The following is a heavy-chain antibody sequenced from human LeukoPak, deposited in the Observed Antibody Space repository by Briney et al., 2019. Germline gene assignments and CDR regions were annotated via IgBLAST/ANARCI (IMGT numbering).Heavy chain of an antibody. CDR3: AKENIVVVLAAMYNWFDP. Sequence: GGSLRLSCAASGFTFSSYGMHWVRQAPGKGLEWVAFIRYDGSNKYYADSVKGRFTISRDNSKNTLYLQMNSLRAEDTAVYYCAKENIVVVLAAMYNWFDPWGQGTLVTVSS. CDR2: IRYDGSNK. J-gene: IGHJ5*02. V-gene: IGHV3-30*02. D-gene: IGHD2-2*01. CDR1: GFTFSSYG.